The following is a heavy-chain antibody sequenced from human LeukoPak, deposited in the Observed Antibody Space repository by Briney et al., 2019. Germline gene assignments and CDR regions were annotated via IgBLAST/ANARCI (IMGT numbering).Heavy chain of an antibody. J-gene: IGHJ6*02. CDR3: ARAPYGSGSYFYGMDV. CDR1: GGSISSSNW. CDR2: IYHSGST. D-gene: IGHD3-10*01. V-gene: IGHV4-4*02. Sequence: SGTLSLTCAVSGGSISSSNWWSWVRQPPGKGLEGIGEIYHSGSTNYNPSLKSRVTISVDKSKNQFSLKLSSVTAADTAVYYCARAPYGSGSYFYGMDVWGQGTTDTVSS.